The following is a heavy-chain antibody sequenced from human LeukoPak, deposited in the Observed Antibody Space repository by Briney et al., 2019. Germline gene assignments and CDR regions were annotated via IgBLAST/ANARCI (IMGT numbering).Heavy chain of an antibody. J-gene: IGHJ1*01. CDR2: ISYDGSNK. Sequence: GGSLRLSCAASGFTFSSYAMHWVRQAPGKGLEWVAVISYDGSNKYYADSVKGRFTISRDNSKNTLYLQMNSLRAEDTAVYYCARDEGTVLRAYFQHWGQGTLVTVSS. D-gene: IGHD3-16*01. CDR3: ARDEGTVLRAYFQH. CDR1: GFTFSSYA. V-gene: IGHV3-30-3*01.